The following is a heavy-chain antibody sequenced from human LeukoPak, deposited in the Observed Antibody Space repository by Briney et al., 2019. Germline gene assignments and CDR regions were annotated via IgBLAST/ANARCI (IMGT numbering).Heavy chain of an antibody. CDR2: IYYSGST. J-gene: IGHJ4*02. CDR3: ARQYYYDSSGYPLDY. D-gene: IGHD3-22*01. CDR1: GGSISSRSYY. V-gene: IGHV4-39*01. Sequence: PSETLSLTCTVSGGSISSRSYYWGWIRQPPGKGLEWIGSIYYSGSTYYNPSLKSRVSISVDTSKNQFSLKLNSVTAADTAVYYCARQYYYDSSGYPLDYWGQGTLVTVSS.